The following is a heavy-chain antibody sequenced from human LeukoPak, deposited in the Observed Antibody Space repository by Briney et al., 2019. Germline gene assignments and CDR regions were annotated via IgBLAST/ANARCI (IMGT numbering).Heavy chain of an antibody. CDR2: VADYGSV. CDR1: GGSFTNYF. CDR3: ARRRVTVIVVSTFDA. Sequence: PSETLSLTCAVYGGSFTNYFWSWVRQSPGKGLEWNGEVADYGSVNYNPSLQSRVTISLDTPKNHFSLKVSSMTAADAAVYYCARRRVTVIVVSTFDAWGQGTLVTVSS. J-gene: IGHJ4*02. D-gene: IGHD3-22*01. V-gene: IGHV4-34*01.